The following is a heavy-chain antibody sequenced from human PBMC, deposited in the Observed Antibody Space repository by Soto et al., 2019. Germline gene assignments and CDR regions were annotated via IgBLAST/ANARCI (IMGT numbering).Heavy chain of an antibody. CDR3: ARELAAAGAGDAFDI. J-gene: IGHJ3*02. D-gene: IGHD6-13*01. CDR2: ISASGSNT. CDR1: GFTFSTYV. Sequence: PGGSLRLSCAASGFTFSTYVMTWVRQAPGKGLEWVSGISASGSNTYYADSVMGRFTISRDNSKNTLYLQMNSLRAEDTAVYYCARELAAAGAGDAFDIWGQGTMVTVSS. V-gene: IGHV3-23*01.